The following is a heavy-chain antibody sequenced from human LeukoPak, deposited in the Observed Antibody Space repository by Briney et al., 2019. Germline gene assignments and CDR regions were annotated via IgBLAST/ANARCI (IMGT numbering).Heavy chain of an antibody. J-gene: IGHJ4*02. Sequence: PGGSLRLSCAASGFTFSGYGMHLVRQAPGKGLEWVAVIWSDGSNQYYADSVKGRFAISRDNSKNTLDLQMNSLRPEDTAIYYCARDFSSSSAFDYWGQGTLVTVSS. CDR2: IWSDGSNQ. CDR1: GFTFSGYG. V-gene: IGHV3-33*01. CDR3: ARDFSSSSAFDY. D-gene: IGHD6-6*01.